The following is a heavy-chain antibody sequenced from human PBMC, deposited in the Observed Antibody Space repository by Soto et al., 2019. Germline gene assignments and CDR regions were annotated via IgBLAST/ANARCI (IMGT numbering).Heavy chain of an antibody. V-gene: IGHV3-30*18. Sequence: PGGSLRLSCAASGFTFSSYGMHWVRQAPGKGLEWVAVISYDGSNKYYAASVKGRFTISRDNSKNTLYLQMNSLRAEDTAVYYCAKEYGIAVAHGWFDPWGQGTLVTVSS. CDR3: AKEYGIAVAHGWFDP. D-gene: IGHD6-19*01. CDR2: ISYDGSNK. J-gene: IGHJ5*02. CDR1: GFTFSSYG.